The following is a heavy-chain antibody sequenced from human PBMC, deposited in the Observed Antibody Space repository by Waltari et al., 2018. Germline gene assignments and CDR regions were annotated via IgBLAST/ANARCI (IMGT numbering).Heavy chain of an antibody. V-gene: IGHV2-5*02. CDR1: GFFFYTGGVG. D-gene: IGHD2-15*01. CDR3: ARVVPRETAFDI. Sequence: QITLKESGPTLVKPTQPLTLTCSLSGFFFYTGGVGVGWIRQPPGKALEWLALIYWDDDKRYSPSLKNRLTITKDTSKDEVVLTMTNMDPVDTVTYYCARVVPRETAFDIWGQGTVVTVSS. CDR2: IYWDDDK. J-gene: IGHJ3*02.